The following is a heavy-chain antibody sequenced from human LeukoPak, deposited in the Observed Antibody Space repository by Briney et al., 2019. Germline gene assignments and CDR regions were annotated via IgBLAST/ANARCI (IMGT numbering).Heavy chain of an antibody. CDR2: ISAYNGNT. J-gene: IGHJ4*02. CDR3: AREVLSITMVRGAIPYFDY. D-gene: IGHD3-10*01. V-gene: IGHV1-18*04. Sequence: ASVKVSCKASGYTFTSYGISWVRQAPGQGLEWMGWISAYNGNTNYAQKLQGRVTMTTDTSTSTAYMELRSLRSDDTAVYYCAREVLSITMVRGAIPYFDYWGQGTLVTVSS. CDR1: GYTFTSYG.